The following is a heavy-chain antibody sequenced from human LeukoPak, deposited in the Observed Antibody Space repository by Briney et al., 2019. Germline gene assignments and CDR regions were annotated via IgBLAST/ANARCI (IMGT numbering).Heavy chain of an antibody. Sequence: SQTLSLTCAISGDSVSSNSVAWNCIRQSPSRGLEWLGRTYYRSTWYNDYAVSVRGRITVNPDTSKNQFSLHLNSVTPEDTAVYYCARRLTQYDCFDPWGQGILVTVSS. J-gene: IGHJ5*02. V-gene: IGHV6-1*01. CDR2: TYYRSTWYN. D-gene: IGHD2-2*01. CDR1: GDSVSSNSVA. CDR3: ARRLTQYDCFDP.